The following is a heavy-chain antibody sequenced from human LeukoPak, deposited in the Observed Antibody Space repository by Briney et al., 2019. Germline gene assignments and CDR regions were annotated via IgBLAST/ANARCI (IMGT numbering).Heavy chain of an antibody. Sequence: PGGSLRRSCAASGFTVSSNYMSWVRQAPGKGLEWVSVIYSGGSTYYADSVKGRFTISRDNSKNTLYLQMNSLRAEDTAVYHCACAYYDILTGYSSYYYYYGMDVWGQGTTVTVSS. CDR2: IYSGGST. D-gene: IGHD3-9*01. V-gene: IGHV3-66*02. CDR3: ACAYYDILTGYSSYYYYYGMDV. CDR1: GFTVSSNY. J-gene: IGHJ6*02.